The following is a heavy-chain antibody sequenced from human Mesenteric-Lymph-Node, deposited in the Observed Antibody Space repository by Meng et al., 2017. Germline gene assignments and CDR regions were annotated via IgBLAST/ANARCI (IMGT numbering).Heavy chain of an antibody. CDR2: ISASSSPI. CDR1: GFTFSSYE. D-gene: IGHD3-22*01. V-gene: IGHV3-48*03. J-gene: IGHJ3*02. Sequence: GESLKISCAASGFTFSSYEMNWVRQAPGKGLEWISYISASSSPIYYADSVKGRFTISRDNAKNSLYLQMNSLRAEDTALYYCAKIGDDSSGDAFDIWGQGTMVTVSS. CDR3: AKIGDDSSGDAFDI.